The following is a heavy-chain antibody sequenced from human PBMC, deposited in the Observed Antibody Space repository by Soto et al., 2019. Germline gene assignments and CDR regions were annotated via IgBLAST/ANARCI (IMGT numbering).Heavy chain of an antibody. CDR2: INHSGST. J-gene: IGHJ4*02. V-gene: IGHV4-34*01. CDR1: GGSFSGYY. D-gene: IGHD3-10*01. Sequence: SETLSLTCAVYGGSFSGYYWSLIRQPPGKGLEWIGEINHSGSTNYNPSLKSRVTISVDTSKNQFSLKLSSVTAADTAVYYCARTYYGSGSYQPYYFDYWGQGTLVTVSS. CDR3: ARTYYGSGSYQPYYFDY.